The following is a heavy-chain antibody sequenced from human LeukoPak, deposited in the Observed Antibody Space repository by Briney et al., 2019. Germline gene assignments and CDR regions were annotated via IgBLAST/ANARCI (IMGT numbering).Heavy chain of an antibody. CDR3: ARHGWNFHSGTYYTFDP. D-gene: IGHD3-10*01. CDR1: GFTFSSYS. V-gene: IGHV3-48*01. CDR2: ISSSSSTI. Sequence: PGGSLRLSCAASGFTFSSYSMNWVRQAPGKGLEWVSYISSSSSTIYYADSVKGRFTISRDNAKNSLYLQMNSLRAEDTAVYYCARHGWNFHSGTYYTFDPWGQGTLVTVSS. J-gene: IGHJ5*02.